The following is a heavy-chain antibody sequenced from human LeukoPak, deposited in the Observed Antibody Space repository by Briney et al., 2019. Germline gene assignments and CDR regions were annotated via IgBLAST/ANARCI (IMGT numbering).Heavy chain of an antibody. CDR3: AKRSSSWNFDY. J-gene: IGHJ4*02. Sequence: GGSLRLSCAASGFTFDDYAMHWVRQAPGKGLEWVSGISWNSGSIGYADSVKGRFTISRDNAKNSLYLQMNSLRAEDMALYYCAKRSSSWNFDYWGQGTLVTVSS. CDR2: ISWNSGSI. CDR1: GFTFDDYA. V-gene: IGHV3-9*03. D-gene: IGHD6-13*01.